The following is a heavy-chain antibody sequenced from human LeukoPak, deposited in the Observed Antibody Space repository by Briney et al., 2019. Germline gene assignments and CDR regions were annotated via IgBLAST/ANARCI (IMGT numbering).Heavy chain of an antibody. Sequence: GSLRLSCAASGFTFSAYWMTWVRQPPGKGLEWVANIDQDGSQKYYVASVKGRFTISRDNAENSLYLQMNSLRAEDTAVYYCATYGDNDTPGLNWGQGTLVTVSS. CDR1: GFTFSAYW. V-gene: IGHV3-7*02. CDR3: ATYGDNDTPGLN. J-gene: IGHJ4*02. CDR2: IDQDGSQK. D-gene: IGHD4-17*01.